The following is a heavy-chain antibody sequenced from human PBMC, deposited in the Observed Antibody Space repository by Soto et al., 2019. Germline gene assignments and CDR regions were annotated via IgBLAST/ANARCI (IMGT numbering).Heavy chain of an antibody. D-gene: IGHD3-10*01. J-gene: IGHJ5*02. CDR3: ARGVYYLYNWFDP. Sequence: PSETLSLTCTVSGGSISSGGYYWSWIRQHPGKGLEWIGYIYYSGSTYYNPSLKSRVTISVDTSKNQFSLKLSSVTAADTAVYYCARGVYYLYNWFDPWGQGTLVTVSS. CDR1: GGSISSGGYY. CDR2: IYYSGST. V-gene: IGHV4-31*03.